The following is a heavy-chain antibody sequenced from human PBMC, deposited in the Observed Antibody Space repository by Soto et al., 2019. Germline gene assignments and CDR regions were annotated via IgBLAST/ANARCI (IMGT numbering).Heavy chain of an antibody. CDR3: AKVSRKGSAIDFDY. CDR2: VHPNNGDT. V-gene: IGHV1-8*01. Sequence: QVQLVQSGAELKKPGASVKVSCKASGYTFSNYDMNWVRQATGQGPEWIGWVHPNNGDTGYAQKFQGRVTLTTDISTTTAYMELTSLRSEHTAIYYCAKVSRKGSAIDFDYWGQGTLITVSS. D-gene: IGHD3-10*01. CDR1: GYTFSNYD. J-gene: IGHJ4*02.